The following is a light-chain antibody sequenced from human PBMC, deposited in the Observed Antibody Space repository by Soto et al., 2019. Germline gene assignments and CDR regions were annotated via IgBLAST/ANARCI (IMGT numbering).Light chain of an antibody. Sequence: IGLTQSAATVSLSPVERATLSCRARQSVDNSNLAWYQQKLGRAPRLLISGASTRATGIPARFSVSGSGTEFNLTISSLQSEDFAVYYCQQYSQWPPETFGQGTKVDIK. CDR3: QQYSQWPPET. V-gene: IGKV3D-15*01. CDR2: GAS. J-gene: IGKJ1*01. CDR1: QSVDNSN.